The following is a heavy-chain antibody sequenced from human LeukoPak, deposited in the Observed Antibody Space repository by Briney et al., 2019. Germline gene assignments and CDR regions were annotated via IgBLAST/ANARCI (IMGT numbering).Heavy chain of an antibody. V-gene: IGHV3-7*01. CDR2: IRKDGNQK. CDR1: RFSFSDYW. Sequence: GSLRLSCAAFRFSFSDYWMSWVRQAPGRGLEWVANIRKDGNQKYYVDSVKGRFTISRDNAKNSLYLQMNSLRAEDTAVYYCARDREYQGIPWLRHGRYYYYGMDVWGQGTTVTVSS. CDR3: ARDREYQGIPWLRHGRYYYYGMDV. J-gene: IGHJ6*02. D-gene: IGHD5-12*01.